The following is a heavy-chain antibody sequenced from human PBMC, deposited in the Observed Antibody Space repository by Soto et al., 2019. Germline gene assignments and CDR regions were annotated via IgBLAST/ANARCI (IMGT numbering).Heavy chain of an antibody. CDR3: ARSVFP. J-gene: IGHJ5*02. Sequence: SETLSLTCTVSGVSISSGGYYWSWIRQHPGKGLEWIGYIYYSKGTYYNPSLKSRVTISLDTSKNQFSLKLTSVTAADTAVYYCARSVFPWGQGTLVTVSS. V-gene: IGHV4-31*03. CDR2: IYYSKGT. CDR1: GVSISSGGYY.